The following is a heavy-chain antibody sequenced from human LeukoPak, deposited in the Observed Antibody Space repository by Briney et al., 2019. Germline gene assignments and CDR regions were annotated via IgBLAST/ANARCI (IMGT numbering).Heavy chain of an antibody. CDR1: GGSISSYY. D-gene: IGHD3/OR15-3a*01. Sequence: SETLSLTCTVSGGSISSYYWSWIRQPPGKGLDWIGYISYPGSTNYNPSLNSRVTVSIDTSKNQFSLRLTSVTAADTAVYYCARQTGSGLFILPGGQGTLVTVSS. CDR2: ISYPGST. V-gene: IGHV4-59*08. CDR3: ARQTGSGLFILP. J-gene: IGHJ4*02.